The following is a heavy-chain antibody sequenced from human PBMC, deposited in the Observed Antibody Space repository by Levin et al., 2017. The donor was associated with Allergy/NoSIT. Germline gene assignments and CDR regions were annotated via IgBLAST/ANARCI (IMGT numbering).Heavy chain of an antibody. CDR2: VYPGGSPT. J-gene: IGHJ4*02. Sequence: GESLKISCTGSGFNFGGYSMHWIRQVPGKGLEWISGVYPGGSPTFYADSVKGRFIIFRDNSKATVHLQMSNLRVEDTALYYCVKDMRPNSDWSFDHWGQGTLVTVSS. V-gene: IGHV3-23*03. CDR3: VKDMRPNSDWSFDH. D-gene: IGHD6-19*01. CDR1: GFNFGGYS.